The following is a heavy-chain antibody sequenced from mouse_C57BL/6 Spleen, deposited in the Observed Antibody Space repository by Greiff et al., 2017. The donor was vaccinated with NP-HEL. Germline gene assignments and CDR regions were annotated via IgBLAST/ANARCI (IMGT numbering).Heavy chain of an antibody. D-gene: IGHD1-1*01. CDR2: IRNKANGYTT. Sequence: EVQLVESGGGLVQPGGSLSLSCAASGFTFTDYYMSWVRQPPGKALEWLGFIRNKANGYTTEYSASVKGRFTISRDNSQSILYLQMNALRAEDSATYYCARSPGVYYDYWGQGTTHTVSS. V-gene: IGHV7-3*01. CDR1: GFTFTDYY. CDR3: ARSPGVYYDY. J-gene: IGHJ2*01.